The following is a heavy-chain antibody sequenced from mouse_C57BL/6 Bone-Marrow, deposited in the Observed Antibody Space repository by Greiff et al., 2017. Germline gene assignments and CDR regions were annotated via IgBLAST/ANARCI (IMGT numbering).Heavy chain of an antibody. CDR1: GYTFTTYP. D-gene: IGHD1-1*01. J-gene: IGHJ2*01. CDR3: ASVNYYGSSWYYFDF. V-gene: IGHV1-47*01. Sequence: QVQLQQSGAELVQPGASVKMSCKASGYTFTTYPLEWMKQNPGKCLEWIGNFHPYNDDTKYNEKFKGKATLTVKKFSSTVYLELSRLTTDDSAVYYCASVNYYGSSWYYFDFWGQGTTLTGSS. CDR2: FHPYNDDT.